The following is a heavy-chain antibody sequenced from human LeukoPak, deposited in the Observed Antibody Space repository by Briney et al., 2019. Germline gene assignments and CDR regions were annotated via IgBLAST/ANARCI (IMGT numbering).Heavy chain of an antibody. D-gene: IGHD2-2*01. V-gene: IGHV3-21*01. CDR1: GFTFSSYS. J-gene: IGHJ3*02. CDR2: ISSSSSYI. CDR3: ARSYCSSTSCYASDI. Sequence: KAGGSLRLSCAASGFTFSSYSMNWVRQAPGKGLEWVSSISSSSSYIYYADSVKGRFTISRDNAKNSLYLQMNSLRAEDTAVYYCARSYCSSTSCYASDIWGQGTMVTVSS.